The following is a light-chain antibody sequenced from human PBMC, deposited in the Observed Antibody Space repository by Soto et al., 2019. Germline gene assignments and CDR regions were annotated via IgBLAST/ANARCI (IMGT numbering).Light chain of an antibody. J-gene: IGKJ1*01. Sequence: EIVLTQSPGTLSFSPGQRATVSCRASHNLGSGYLAWYQQKPGQAPRILIYAASSRATGIPDRFSGSGSGTDFSLTISRLEPEDFAVYYCQQYDTSPRTFGQGTKVDIK. CDR3: QQYDTSPRT. CDR2: AAS. CDR1: HNLGSGY. V-gene: IGKV3-20*01.